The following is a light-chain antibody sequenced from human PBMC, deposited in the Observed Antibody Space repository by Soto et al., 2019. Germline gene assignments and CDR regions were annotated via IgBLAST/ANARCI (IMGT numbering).Light chain of an antibody. CDR2: AAS. J-gene: IGKJ2*01. CDR3: LRLNSLPPHT. Sequence: DIQLTQSPSFLSASVGDRVTITCRASQGISNYLAWYQQKPGKAPKLLIYAASTLQSGVPSRFSGSGSGTEFTLTISSLQPEDFATYYCLRLNSLPPHTFGQGTKVDIK. V-gene: IGKV1-9*01. CDR1: QGISNY.